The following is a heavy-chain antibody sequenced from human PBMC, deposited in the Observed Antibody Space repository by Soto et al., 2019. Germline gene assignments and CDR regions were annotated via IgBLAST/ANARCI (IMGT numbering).Heavy chain of an antibody. CDR1: GCSMSSGGYS. CDR3: ARDGSYGDYVNWFDP. Sequence: SXTLSLTCAVSGCSMSSGGYSWSWIRQPPGKGLEWIGYIYHSGSTYYNPSLKSRVTISVDRSKNQFSLKLSSVTAAYTAVYYCARDGSYGDYVNWFDPWGQGTLVTVSS. D-gene: IGHD4-17*01. J-gene: IGHJ5*02. CDR2: IYHSGST. V-gene: IGHV4-30-2*01.